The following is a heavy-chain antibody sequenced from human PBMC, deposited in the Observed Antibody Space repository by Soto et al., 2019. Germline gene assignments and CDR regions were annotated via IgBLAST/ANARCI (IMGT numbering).Heavy chain of an antibody. CDR2: INPNSGGT. V-gene: IGHV1-2*04. J-gene: IGHJ6*02. CDR1: GYTFTGYY. Sequence: ASVKVSCKASGYTFTGYYMHWVRQAPGQGLERMGWINPNSGGTNYAQKFQGWVTMTRDMSISTAYVELSRLRSDDTAVYYCARSLQLTLYGMDVWGQGTTVTVSS. CDR3: ARSLQLTLYGMDV. D-gene: IGHD1-1*01.